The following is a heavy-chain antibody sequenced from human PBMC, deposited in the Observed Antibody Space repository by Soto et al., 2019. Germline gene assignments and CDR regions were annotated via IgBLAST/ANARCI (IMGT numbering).Heavy chain of an antibody. V-gene: IGHV3-23*01. CDR1: GFPFSDYA. J-gene: IGHJ6*02. Sequence: EMKLLESGGGLVQPGGSLRLSCAASGFPFSDYAMSWVRQAPGKGLQWVSVISSRGGDTYYADSVRGRVTISRDNSKSTLSLQMNSLRAEDTAIYYCAKGLFPALSGKDYYYGLDVWGPGTTVPVSS. CDR3: AKGLFPALSGKDYYYGLDV. D-gene: IGHD1-20*01. CDR2: ISSRGGDT.